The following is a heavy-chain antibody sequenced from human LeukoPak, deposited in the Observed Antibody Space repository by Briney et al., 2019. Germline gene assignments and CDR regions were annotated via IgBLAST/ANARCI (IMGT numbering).Heavy chain of an antibody. Sequence: GGSLRLSCAASGFTFEDYGMSWVRQVPGKGLEWVSGINWNGGSTGYADSVKGRFTISRDNAKNTLYLQMNSLRAEDTAIYYCAKVRKGVGAFDLWGQGTMVTVSS. J-gene: IGHJ3*01. CDR3: AKVRKGVGAFDL. CDR2: INWNGGST. CDR1: GFTFEDYG. D-gene: IGHD3-16*01. V-gene: IGHV3-20*04.